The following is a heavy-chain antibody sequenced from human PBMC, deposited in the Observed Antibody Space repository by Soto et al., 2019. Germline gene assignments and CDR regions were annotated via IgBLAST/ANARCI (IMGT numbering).Heavy chain of an antibody. CDR1: GGSLTSHY. D-gene: IGHD3-22*01. CDR2: VSHSGVT. CDR3: SRGYYYDSSGVALDI. J-gene: IGHJ3*02. Sequence: SETLSLTCAVSGGSLTSHYWTWIRQPPGKGLEWIGYVSHSGVTNYKPSLESRGTISVDASKNQFSLALRTVTAAEKAPFYCSRGYYYDSSGVALDIWGQGTLVTVSS. V-gene: IGHV4-59*11.